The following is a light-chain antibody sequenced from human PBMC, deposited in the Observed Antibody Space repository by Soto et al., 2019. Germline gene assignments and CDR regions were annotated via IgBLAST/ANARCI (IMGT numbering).Light chain of an antibody. J-gene: IGKJ2*01. CDR1: QSVTNNY. V-gene: IGKV3-20*01. CDR3: QQYSSLPHT. CDR2: GVS. Sequence: ESVLTPSPGTLSLSPGERATLSCRATQSVTNNYFAWYQQKPGQSPRLLIYGVSSRATDIPDRFSGSGSGTDFTLTISRLEPEDFVVYYCQQYSSLPHTFGQGTKLEVK.